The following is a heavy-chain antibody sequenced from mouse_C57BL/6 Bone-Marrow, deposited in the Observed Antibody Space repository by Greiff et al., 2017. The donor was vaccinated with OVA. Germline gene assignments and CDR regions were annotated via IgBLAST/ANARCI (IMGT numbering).Heavy chain of an antibody. Sequence: EVKLVESGGGLVQPKGSLKLSCAASGFSFNTYAMNWVRQAPGQGLEWVARIRSKSNNYATYYADSVKDRFTISRDDSESMLYLQMNNLTTEDTAMYYCVRPGLGGYFDVWGTGTTVTVSS. CDR2: IRSKSNNYAT. CDR1: GFSFNTYA. D-gene: IGHD4-1*01. V-gene: IGHV10-1*01. CDR3: VRPGLGGYFDV. J-gene: IGHJ1*03.